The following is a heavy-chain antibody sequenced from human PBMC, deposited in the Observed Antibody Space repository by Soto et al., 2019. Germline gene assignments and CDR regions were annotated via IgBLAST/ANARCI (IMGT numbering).Heavy chain of an antibody. CDR3: AKGKPYQPLLDAFGI. Sequence: GGSLRLSCAASGFTFSSYAMSWVRQAPGKGLEWVSAISGSGGSTYYSDSVKGRFTISRDNSKNTLYLQMNRLRAEDTAVYYCAKGKPYQPLLDAFGIWGQETMVTVSS. CDR1: GFTFSSYA. CDR2: ISGSGGST. V-gene: IGHV3-23*01. J-gene: IGHJ3*02. D-gene: IGHD2-2*01.